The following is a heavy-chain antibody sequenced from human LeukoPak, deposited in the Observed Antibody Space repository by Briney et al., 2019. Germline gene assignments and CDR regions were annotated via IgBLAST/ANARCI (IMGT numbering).Heavy chain of an antibody. Sequence: VASVKVSCKTSAYTFNRYGISWLRQAPGQGLEWMGWISCYNGDTHYAQTYQGRLTMTTDTSTSTAYMELRSLRSDDTAVYYCARDPSNTSGYNAWFDYWGQGTLVTVSS. V-gene: IGHV1-18*01. D-gene: IGHD3-22*01. CDR2: ISCYNGDT. CDR1: AYTFNRYG. J-gene: IGHJ4*02. CDR3: ARDPSNTSGYNAWFDY.